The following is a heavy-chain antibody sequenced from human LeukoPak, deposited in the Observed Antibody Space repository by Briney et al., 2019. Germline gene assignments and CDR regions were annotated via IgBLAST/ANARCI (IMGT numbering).Heavy chain of an antibody. Sequence: GGSLRLSCAASGFTFSSYAMSWVRQAPGKGLEWVSAISGSGGSTYYADSVKGRFTISRDNSKNTLYLQMNSLRAEDTAVYFCAKIGVIANWYFDIWGRGTLVTVSS. CDR3: AKIGVIANWYFDI. V-gene: IGHV3-23*01. CDR1: GFTFSSYA. CDR2: ISGSGGST. D-gene: IGHD2-21*01. J-gene: IGHJ2*01.